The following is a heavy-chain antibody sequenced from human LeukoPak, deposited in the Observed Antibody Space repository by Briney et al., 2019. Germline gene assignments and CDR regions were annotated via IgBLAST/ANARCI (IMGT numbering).Heavy chain of an antibody. Sequence: ASAKVSCKASGYTFTSYSISWVRQAPGQGLEWMGWIGPYNGNTDYAQKLQGRVTMTTDTSTSTAYMELRSLRSDDTGVYYCARARGLYTSSSEGVDYWGQGTLVTVSS. CDR2: IGPYNGNT. D-gene: IGHD6-6*01. CDR3: ARARGLYTSSSEGVDY. CDR1: GYTFTSYS. V-gene: IGHV1-18*01. J-gene: IGHJ4*02.